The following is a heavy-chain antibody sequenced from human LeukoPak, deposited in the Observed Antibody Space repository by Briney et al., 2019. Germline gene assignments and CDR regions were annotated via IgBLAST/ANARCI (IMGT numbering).Heavy chain of an antibody. CDR2: IHSDGSST. D-gene: IGHD3-10*01. Sequence: PGGSLRLSCAASGYTFSNAWMSWIRQAPGKGLVWVSLIHSDGSSTSYADSVKGRFTISRDNAKNTLYLQMNSLRAGDTAVYYCASRGSENYYSFHYWGQGTLVTVSS. CDR3: ASRGSENYYSFHY. J-gene: IGHJ4*02. CDR1: GYTFSNAW. V-gene: IGHV3-74*01.